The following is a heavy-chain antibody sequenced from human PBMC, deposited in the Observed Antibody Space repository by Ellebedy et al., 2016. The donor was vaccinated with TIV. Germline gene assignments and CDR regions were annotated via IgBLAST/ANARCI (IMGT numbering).Heavy chain of an antibody. CDR3: ARQGRSSGVDY. V-gene: IGHV4-34*01. J-gene: IGHJ4*02. CDR1: GGSFSGYY. D-gene: IGHD2-15*01. CDR2: INHSGST. Sequence: SETLSLXXAVYGGSFSGYYWSWIRQPPGKGLEWIGEINHSGSTNYNPSLKSRVTISVDRSKNQFSLKLSSVTAADTAVYYCARQGRSSGVDYWGQGTLVTVSS.